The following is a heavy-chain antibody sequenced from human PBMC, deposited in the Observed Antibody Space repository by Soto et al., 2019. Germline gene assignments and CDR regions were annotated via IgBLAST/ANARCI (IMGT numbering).Heavy chain of an antibody. Sequence: QVQLQESGPGLVKPSETLSLTCTVSGGSISSYYWSWIRQPPGKGLEWIGYIYYSGSTNYNPSLKSRVTISVATTKHHSTQMLSSVTAADTAVYYSARRYGSRFDYWGQGTLVTVSS. J-gene: IGHJ4*02. CDR2: IYYSGST. CDR3: ARRYGSRFDY. V-gene: IGHV4-59*08. CDR1: GGSISSYY. D-gene: IGHD6-13*01.